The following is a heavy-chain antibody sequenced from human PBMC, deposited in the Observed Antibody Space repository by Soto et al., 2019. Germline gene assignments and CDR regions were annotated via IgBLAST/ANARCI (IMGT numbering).Heavy chain of an antibody. CDR3: ARLGGYYQSLDT. Sequence: SETLSLTCTVSGGSISTYYWSWIRQPLGKGLEWIGYIYYSGIANYNPSLKSRVTISVDRSKNQLSLKLTSVTAADTAVYYCARLGGYYQSLDTWGQGTLVTVSS. CDR2: IYYSGIA. J-gene: IGHJ5*02. V-gene: IGHV4-59*08. D-gene: IGHD3-3*01. CDR1: GGSISTYY.